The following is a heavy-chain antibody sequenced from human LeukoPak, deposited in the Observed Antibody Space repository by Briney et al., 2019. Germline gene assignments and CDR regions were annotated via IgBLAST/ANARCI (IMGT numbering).Heavy chain of an antibody. CDR2: INPNSGGT. Sequence: ASVKVSCKASGYTFTGYYMHWVRQAPGQGLEWMGWINPNSGGTNYAQKFQGWVTMTRDTSISTAYMELSRLRSDDTAVYYCARDPIAAAGKWVDYYYGMDVWGQGTTVTVSS. J-gene: IGHJ6*02. D-gene: IGHD6-13*01. CDR1: GYTFTGYY. CDR3: ARDPIAAAGKWVDYYYGMDV. V-gene: IGHV1-2*04.